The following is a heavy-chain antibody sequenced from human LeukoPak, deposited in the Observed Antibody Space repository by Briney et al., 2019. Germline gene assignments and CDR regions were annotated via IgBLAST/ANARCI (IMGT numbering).Heavy chain of an antibody. D-gene: IGHD2-21*02. CDR2: ISGSGGST. Sequence: GGSLRLSCAASGFTFSSYSMNWVRQAPGKGLEWVSAISGSGGSTYYADSVKGRFTISRDNSKNTLYLQMNSLRAEDTAVYYCAKGECGGDCYSRYWGQGSLVTVSS. CDR3: AKGECGGDCYSRY. CDR1: GFTFSSYS. V-gene: IGHV3-23*01. J-gene: IGHJ4*02.